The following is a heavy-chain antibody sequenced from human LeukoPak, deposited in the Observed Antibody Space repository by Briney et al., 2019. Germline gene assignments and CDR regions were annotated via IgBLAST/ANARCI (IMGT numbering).Heavy chain of an antibody. Sequence: PPQTLSLTCTVSGASISSGGYYWSWIRQHPGKGLEWIGYIYYSGSTYYNPSLKSRVTISVDTSKNQFSLKLSSVTAADTAVYYCARNYYDSSGYYYFDYWGQGTLVTVSS. CDR1: GASISSGGYY. V-gene: IGHV4-31*03. D-gene: IGHD3-22*01. CDR2: IYYSGST. J-gene: IGHJ4*02. CDR3: ARNYYDSSGYYYFDY.